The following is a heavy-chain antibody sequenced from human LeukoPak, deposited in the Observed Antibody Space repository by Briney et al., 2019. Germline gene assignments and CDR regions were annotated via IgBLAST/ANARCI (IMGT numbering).Heavy chain of an antibody. CDR3: AKCMYSGHRRNIFDY. J-gene: IGHJ4*02. V-gene: IGHV3-23*01. D-gene: IGHD1-26*01. CDR1: GFIFSSYA. CDR2: ITGSDDNT. Sequence: GGSLRLSCAGSGFIFSSYAMSWVRQAPGKGLEWVSVITGSDDNTYYADSVKGRFTISRDNSKNTLDLQMNSLRADDTAIYYCAKCMYSGHRRNIFDYWGQGTLVTVSS.